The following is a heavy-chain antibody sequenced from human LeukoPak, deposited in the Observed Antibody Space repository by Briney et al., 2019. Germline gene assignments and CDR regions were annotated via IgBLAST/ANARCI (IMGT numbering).Heavy chain of an antibody. CDR1: GFTFSSYS. Sequence: GGSLRLSCAASGFTFSSYSMNWVRQAPGKGLEWVSSISSSSSYIYYADSVKGRFTISRDKAKNSLYLQMNSLRAEDTAVYYCAGLFGYNYGKIDQWGQGTLVTVSS. CDR3: AGLFGYNYGKIDQ. CDR2: ISSSSSYI. V-gene: IGHV3-21*01. D-gene: IGHD5-18*01. J-gene: IGHJ4*02.